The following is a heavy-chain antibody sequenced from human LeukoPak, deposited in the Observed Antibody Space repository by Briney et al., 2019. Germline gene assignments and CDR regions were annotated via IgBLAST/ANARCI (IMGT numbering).Heavy chain of an antibody. CDR2: ISYDGSNK. Sequence: PGGSLRLSCAASGFTFSSYGMHWVRQAPGKGLEWVAAISYDGSNKYYADSVKGRFTISRDNSKNTLYLQMNSLRAEDTAVYYCAKDGVNWNSFDYWGQGTLVTVSS. J-gene: IGHJ4*02. CDR1: GFTFSSYG. D-gene: IGHD1-20*01. V-gene: IGHV3-30*18. CDR3: AKDGVNWNSFDY.